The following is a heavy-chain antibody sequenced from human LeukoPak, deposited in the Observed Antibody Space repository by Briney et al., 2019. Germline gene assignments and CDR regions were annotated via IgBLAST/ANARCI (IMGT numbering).Heavy chain of an antibody. CDR2: IYDSGST. V-gene: IGHV4-59*08. J-gene: IGHJ4*02. CDR1: GGSISSYY. D-gene: IGHD6-6*01. Sequence: SETLSLTCTVSGGSISSYYWSWIRQPPGKGLEWIGYIYDSGSTNYNPSLKSRVTISVDTSKNQFSLKLSSVTAADTAVYYCARQPEYSSSGFLDYWGQGTLVTVSS. CDR3: ARQPEYSSSGFLDY.